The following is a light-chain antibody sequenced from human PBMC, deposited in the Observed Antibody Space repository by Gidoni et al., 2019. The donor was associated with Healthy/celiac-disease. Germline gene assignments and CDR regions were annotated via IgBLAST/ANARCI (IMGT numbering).Light chain of an antibody. Sequence: EILLPQSPGTLSLSPGERATLSCRARQSVSSSYLAWYQQKPGQAPRLLIYGASSRATGIPDRFSGSGSGTDFTLTISRLEPEDFAVYYCQQYGSSPYTFGQGTKLEIK. CDR2: GAS. V-gene: IGKV3-20*01. J-gene: IGKJ2*01. CDR3: QQYGSSPYT. CDR1: QSVSSSY.